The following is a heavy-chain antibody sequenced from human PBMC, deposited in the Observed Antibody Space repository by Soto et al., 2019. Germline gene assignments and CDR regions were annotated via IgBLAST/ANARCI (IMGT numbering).Heavy chain of an antibody. J-gene: IGHJ4*02. CDR3: ARGVEGSGWYGQSWLLL. D-gene: IGHD6-19*01. V-gene: IGHV3-21*01. CDR2: ISSGRNYI. CDR1: GFSFSSYS. Sequence: GGSLRLSCAASGFSFSSYSMNWVRQAPGKGLEWVSCISSGRNYIYYADSVKGRFTISRDNAKNSLFLQMNSLRVEDTAVYYCARGVEGSGWYGQSWLLLWGQGTLVTVSS.